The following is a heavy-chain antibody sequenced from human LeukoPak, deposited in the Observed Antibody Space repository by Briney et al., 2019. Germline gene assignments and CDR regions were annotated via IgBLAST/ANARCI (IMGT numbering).Heavy chain of an antibody. Sequence: GGSLRLSCAASGFTFSSYSMNWVRQAPGKGLEWVSYISSSSSTIYYADSVKGRFTISRDNAKNSLYLQMNSLRAEDTAVYYCARVGVAVAGTRNYFDYWGQGTLVTVSS. CDR1: GFTFSSYS. CDR2: ISSSSSTI. V-gene: IGHV3-48*04. CDR3: ARVGVAVAGTRNYFDY. J-gene: IGHJ4*02. D-gene: IGHD6-19*01.